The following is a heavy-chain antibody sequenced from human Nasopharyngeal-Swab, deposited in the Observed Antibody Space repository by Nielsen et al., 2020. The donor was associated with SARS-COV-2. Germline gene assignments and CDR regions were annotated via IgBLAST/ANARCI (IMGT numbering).Heavy chain of an antibody. V-gene: IGHV2-70*01. CDR3: ARSTSSIAVAVNFDY. D-gene: IGHD6-19*01. J-gene: IGHJ4*02. CDR1: GFSLSTSGMC. CDR2: IDWDDDK. Sequence: SGPTLVKPTQTLTLTCTFPGFSLSTSGMCMSWIRQPPGKALEWLALIDWDDDKYYIKSLKTRLTISKDTSKTQVVLTMTNMDPVDTATYYCARSTSSIAVAVNFDYWGQGTLVTVSS.